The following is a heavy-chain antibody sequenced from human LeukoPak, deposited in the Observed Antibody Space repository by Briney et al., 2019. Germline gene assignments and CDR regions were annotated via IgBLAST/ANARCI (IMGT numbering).Heavy chain of an antibody. D-gene: IGHD3-3*01. CDR2: ISYDGSNK. V-gene: IGHV3-30*04. CDR3: ARDRLTYYDFWSGTNWFDP. Sequence: PGGSLRLSCAASGFTFSSYAMSWVRQAPGKGLEWVAVISYDGSNKYYADSVKGRFTISRDNSKNTLYLQMNSLRAEDTAVYYCARDRLTYYDFWSGTNWFDPWGQGTLVTVSS. CDR1: GFTFSSYA. J-gene: IGHJ5*02.